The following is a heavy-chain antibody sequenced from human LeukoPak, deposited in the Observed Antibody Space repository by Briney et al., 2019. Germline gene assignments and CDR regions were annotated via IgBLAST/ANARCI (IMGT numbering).Heavy chain of an antibody. CDR2: ISYDGSNK. J-gene: IGHJ4*02. CDR3: ARDPAKFWSGHDY. Sequence: GGSLRLSCTASGFTFSSYGMHWVRKAPGKGLGWVAVISYDGSNKYYADSVKGRFTISRDNSKNTLYVQMNSLRAEDTAVYYCARDPAKFWSGHDYWGQGTLVTVSS. CDR1: GFTFSSYG. V-gene: IGHV3-30*03. D-gene: IGHD3-3*01.